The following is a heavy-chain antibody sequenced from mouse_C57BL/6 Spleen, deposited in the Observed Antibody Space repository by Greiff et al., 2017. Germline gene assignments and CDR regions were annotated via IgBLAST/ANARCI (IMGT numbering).Heavy chain of an antibody. CDR1: GYTFTSYW. Sequence: QVQLQQPGAELVRPGTSVKLSCKASGYTFTSYWMHWVKQRPGQGLEWIGVIDPSDSYTNYNQKFKGKATLTVDTSSRTAYMQLSSLTSEDSAVYYCARRGYYAMDYWGQGTSVTVSS. CDR3: ARRGYYAMDY. CDR2: IDPSDSYT. J-gene: IGHJ4*01. V-gene: IGHV1-59*01.